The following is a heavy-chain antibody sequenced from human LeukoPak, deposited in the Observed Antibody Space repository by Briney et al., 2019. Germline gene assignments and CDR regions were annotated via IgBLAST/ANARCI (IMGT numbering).Heavy chain of an antibody. V-gene: IGHV3-7*03. Sequence: GGSLRLSCAASGFTFSSYWMSWVRQAPGKGLEWVANIKQDGSEKYYVDSVKGRFTISRDNAKNSLYLQMNSLRAEDTALYHCAREGSGWPRGWFDPWGQGTLVTVSS. CDR2: IKQDGSEK. D-gene: IGHD6-19*01. J-gene: IGHJ5*02. CDR3: AREGSGWPRGWFDP. CDR1: GFTFSSYW.